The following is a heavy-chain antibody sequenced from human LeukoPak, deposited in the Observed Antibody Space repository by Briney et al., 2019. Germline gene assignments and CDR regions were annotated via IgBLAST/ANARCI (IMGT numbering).Heavy chain of an antibody. D-gene: IGHD4-17*01. CDR1: GYTVTRYG. CDR3: ARSKLTTVTTLVRWFDP. V-gene: IGHV1-18*01. CDR2: ISAYNGNT. Sequence: GASVKVSCKASGYTVTRYGIRWVRQAPGQGLEWMGSISAYNGNTNYAQKLQGRVTMTTDTSTSTAYMELRSLRSDDTAVYYCARSKLTTVTTLVRWFDPWGQGTLVTVSS. J-gene: IGHJ5*02.